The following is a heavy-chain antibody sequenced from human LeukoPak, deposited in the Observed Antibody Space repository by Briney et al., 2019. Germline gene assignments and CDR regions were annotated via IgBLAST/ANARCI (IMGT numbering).Heavy chain of an antibody. Sequence: QPGGSLRLSCAASGFTLSSYAMSWVRQAPGKGLEWVSAISGSGGSTYYADSVKGRFTISRDNSKNTLYLQMNSLRAEDTAVYYCAKVGENRDGYNTGVFDYWGQGTLVTVSS. CDR2: ISGSGGST. V-gene: IGHV3-23*01. CDR1: GFTLSSYA. J-gene: IGHJ4*02. D-gene: IGHD5-24*01. CDR3: AKVGENRDGYNTGVFDY.